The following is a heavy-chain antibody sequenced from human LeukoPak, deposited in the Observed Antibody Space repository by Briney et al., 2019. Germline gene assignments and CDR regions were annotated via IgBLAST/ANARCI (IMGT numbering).Heavy chain of an antibody. Sequence: SETLSLTCTVSSGSISSYYWSWIRQPPGKGLEWIGYIYYSGSTNYNPSLKSRVTISVDTSKNQFSLKLSSVTAADTAVYYCARGKTYYDISKDAFDIWGKRAMVTVSS. CDR3: ARGKTYYDISKDAFDI. D-gene: IGHD3-22*01. V-gene: IGHV4-59*01. CDR1: SGSISSYY. CDR2: IYYSGST. J-gene: IGHJ3*02.